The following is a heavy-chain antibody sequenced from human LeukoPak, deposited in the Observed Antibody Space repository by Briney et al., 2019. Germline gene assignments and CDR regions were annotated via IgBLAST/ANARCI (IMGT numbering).Heavy chain of an antibody. CDR1: GFNLNSYW. CDR2: INQDGSEK. CDR3: TTFYSRLTDY. V-gene: IGHV3-7*05. D-gene: IGHD2/OR15-2a*01. J-gene: IGHJ4*02. Sequence: GRSLRLSCAASGFNLNSYWISWVRQAPGKGLEWLANINQDGSEKYYVDSVKGRFTISRDNAKNSLYLQMNSLRAEDTAVYYCTTFYSRLTDYWGQGTLVTVSS.